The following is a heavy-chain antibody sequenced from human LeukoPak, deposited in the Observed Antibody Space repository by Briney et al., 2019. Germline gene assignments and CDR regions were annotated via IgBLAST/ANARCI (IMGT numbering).Heavy chain of an antibody. V-gene: IGHV5-51*01. CDR1: GYSLTSYW. Sequence: GESLKISCKGSGYSLTSYWIGWVRQMPGKGLEWMGIIYPGDADTRYSPAFQGQVTISADKSITTAYLQWSSLKASDTAMYYCATLTRSRDFWSGDYRGSASDSWGPGTLVSVSS. CDR3: ATLTRSRDFWSGDYRGSASDS. D-gene: IGHD3-3*01. J-gene: IGHJ4*02. CDR2: IYPGDADT.